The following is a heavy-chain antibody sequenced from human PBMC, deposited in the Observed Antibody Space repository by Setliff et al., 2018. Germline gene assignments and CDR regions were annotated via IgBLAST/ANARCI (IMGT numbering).Heavy chain of an antibody. J-gene: IGHJ4*02. Sequence: SETLSLTCTVSGGSISSYNWSWIRQPPGKGLEWIGYNFYSGSTNYKPSLKSRVTISVDTSKNQFSLKLSSVTAADTAVYYCARDHGNWGFDYWGQGTLVTVSS. CDR2: NFYSGST. CDR3: ARDHGNWGFDY. V-gene: IGHV4-59*01. CDR1: GGSISSYN. D-gene: IGHD7-27*01.